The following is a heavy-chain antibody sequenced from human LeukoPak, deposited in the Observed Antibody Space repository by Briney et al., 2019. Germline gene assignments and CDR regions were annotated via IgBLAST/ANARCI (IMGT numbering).Heavy chain of an antibody. CDR1: GFTFSAFG. V-gene: IGHV3-23*01. CDR3: AKPRQQLVRYGLDV. J-gene: IGHJ6*02. Sequence: GGSLRLSCAASGFTFSAFGMNWVRQAPGKGLEWVSTITKSGDSTYYVDSVKGRFTISRDNSENTLYLQMNSLRAEDTAKYYCAKPRQQLVRYGLDVWGQGTTVIVSS. D-gene: IGHD6-6*01. CDR2: ITKSGDST.